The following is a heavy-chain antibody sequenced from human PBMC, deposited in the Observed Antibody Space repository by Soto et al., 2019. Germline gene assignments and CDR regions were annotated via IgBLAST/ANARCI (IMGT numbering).Heavy chain of an antibody. CDR2: ISGSGGST. J-gene: IGHJ4*02. Sequence: HPGGSLRLSCAASGFTFSSYAMSWVRQAPGKGLEWVSAISGSGGSTYYADSVKGRFTISRDNSKNTLYLQMNSLRAEDTAVYYCAKSTYYTGIAARRSDTLPYYFDYWGQGTLVTVSS. V-gene: IGHV3-23*01. CDR3: AKSTYYTGIAARRSDTLPYYFDY. D-gene: IGHD6-6*01. CDR1: GFTFSSYA.